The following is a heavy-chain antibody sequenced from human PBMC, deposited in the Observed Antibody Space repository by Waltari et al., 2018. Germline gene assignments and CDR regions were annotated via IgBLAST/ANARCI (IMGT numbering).Heavy chain of an antibody. D-gene: IGHD5-18*01. Sequence: QVQLQESGPGLVKPSETLSLTSAVSGGSISSSNWWTWLRQPPGKGLEWIGNIGGNSRSTYYNTSLKSRVTISKDTSKNQFSLKLSSVTAADTAVYYCASGYSGYSLDYWGQGVLVTVSS. CDR2: IGGNSRST. CDR1: GGSISSSNW. V-gene: IGHV4-4*02. J-gene: IGHJ4*02. CDR3: ASGYSGYSLDY.